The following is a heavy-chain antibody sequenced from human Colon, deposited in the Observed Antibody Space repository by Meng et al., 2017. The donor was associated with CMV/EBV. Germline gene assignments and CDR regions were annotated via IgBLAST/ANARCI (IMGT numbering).Heavy chain of an antibody. J-gene: IGHJ6*02. CDR3: AKVASRETYYDILTGPNYGMDV. CDR2: ISDRGDFTAGNA. V-gene: IGHV3-23*01. CDR1: GFTFSSYA. Sequence: GGSLRLSCAASGFTFSSYAMSWVRQAPGKGLEWVATISDRGDFTAGNAYYAASVKDRFTISRDNTKNTLFLRLSSLRAEDTAVYYCAKVASRETYYDILTGPNYGMDVWGQGTTVTVSS. D-gene: IGHD3-9*01.